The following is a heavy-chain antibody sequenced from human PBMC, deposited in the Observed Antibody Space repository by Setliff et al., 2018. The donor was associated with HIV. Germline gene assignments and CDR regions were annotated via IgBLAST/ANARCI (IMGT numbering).Heavy chain of an antibody. CDR1: GGSISSSSYY. J-gene: IGHJ4*02. CDR3: ARGEYILHLLERLPGAFEY. CDR2: FHSSGST. Sequence: SETLSLTCNVSGGSISSSSYYWGWIRQPPGKGLEWIGSFHSSGSTSYNPSLRSRVTVSVDTSKNHFSLKLTSVTAADTAVYYCARGEYILHLLERLPGAFEYWSQGTLVTVSS. V-gene: IGHV4-39*02. D-gene: IGHD3-3*01.